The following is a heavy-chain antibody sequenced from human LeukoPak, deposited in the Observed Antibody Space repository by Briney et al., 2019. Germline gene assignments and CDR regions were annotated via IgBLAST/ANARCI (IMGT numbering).Heavy chain of an antibody. CDR1: GYTFTSYG. CDR2: ISAYNGNT. CDR3: EREVDPEEGYCSGGSCYSGDY. J-gene: IGHJ4*02. V-gene: IGHV1-18*01. Sequence: ASVKVSCKASGYTFTSYGISWVRQAPGQGLEWMGWISAYNGNTNYAKNLQGRVTMTTDTSTSKAYMELRSLRSDDTAVYYCEREVDPEEGYCSGGSCYSGDYWGQGTLVTVSS. D-gene: IGHD2-15*01.